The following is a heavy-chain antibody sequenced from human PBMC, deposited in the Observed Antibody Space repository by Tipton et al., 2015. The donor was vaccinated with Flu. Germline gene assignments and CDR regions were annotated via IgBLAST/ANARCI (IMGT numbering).Heavy chain of an antibody. D-gene: IGHD3-10*01. J-gene: IGHJ5*02. V-gene: IGHV3-7*01. CDR3: ARDLSFRWFDP. CDR2: IKQDGSEK. Sequence: TVSGFTFSSYWTSWVRQTPGKGLEWVASIKQDGSEKFHVDSVKGRFSISRDNAKNSLYLQMNSLRADDTAMYFCARDLSFRWFDPWGQGTLVTVSS. CDR1: GFTFSSYW.